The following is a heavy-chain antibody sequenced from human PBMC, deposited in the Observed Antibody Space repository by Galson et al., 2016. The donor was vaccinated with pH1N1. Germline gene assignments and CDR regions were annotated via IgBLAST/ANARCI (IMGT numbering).Heavy chain of an antibody. Sequence: WSWIRQPPGKGLEWIGEINHSGSTNYNPSLKSRVTISVDTSKNQFSLKLSSVTAADTAVYYCARQEWFGELGGWFDPWGQGTLVTVSS. J-gene: IGHJ5*02. D-gene: IGHD3-10*01. CDR3: ARQEWFGELGGWFDP. V-gene: IGHV4-34*13. CDR2: INHSGST.